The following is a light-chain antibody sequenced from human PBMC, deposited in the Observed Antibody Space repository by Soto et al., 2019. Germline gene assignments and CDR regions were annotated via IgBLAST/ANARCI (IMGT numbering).Light chain of an antibody. CDR1: SSDVGGYNY. CDR2: EVS. V-gene: IGLV2-14*01. CDR3: SSYTRNSTLV. Sequence: QSALTQPASVSGSPGQSITISCTGTSSDVGGYNYVSWYQQHPGKAPKLMIYEVSNRPSGVSDRFSGSKSGNTASLTIAGLQAEGEADYYCSSYTRNSTLVFGGGTQLTVL. J-gene: IGLJ2*01.